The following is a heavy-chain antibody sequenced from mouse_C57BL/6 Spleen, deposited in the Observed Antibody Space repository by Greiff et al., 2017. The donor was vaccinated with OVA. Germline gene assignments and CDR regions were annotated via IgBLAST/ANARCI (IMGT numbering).Heavy chain of an antibody. Sequence: EVQRVESGGGLVQPGGSMKLSCAASGFTFSDAWMDWVRQSPEKGLEWVAEIRNKANNHATYYAESVKGRFTISRDDSKSSVYLQMNSLRAEDTGIYYCTPFYGSSYDVDYWGQGTSVTVSS. V-gene: IGHV6-6*01. D-gene: IGHD1-1*01. J-gene: IGHJ4*01. CDR3: TPFYGSSYDVDY. CDR1: GFTFSDAW. CDR2: IRNKANNHAT.